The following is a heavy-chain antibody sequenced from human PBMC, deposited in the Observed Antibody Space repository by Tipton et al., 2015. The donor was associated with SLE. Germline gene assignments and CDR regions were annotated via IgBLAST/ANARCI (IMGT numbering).Heavy chain of an antibody. CDR1: GGSFLGYY. Sequence: GLVKPSETLSLTCGVYGGSFLGYYWTWIRQPPGQGLEWIGEIIHSGVTNYNPSLKSRVTISLDTSKNQFSLKLSSVTAADTAVYYCARVATTEVFDYWGQGPLVTVSP. D-gene: IGHD1-1*01. CDR3: ARVATTEVFDY. CDR2: IIHSGVT. V-gene: IGHV4-34*12. J-gene: IGHJ4*02.